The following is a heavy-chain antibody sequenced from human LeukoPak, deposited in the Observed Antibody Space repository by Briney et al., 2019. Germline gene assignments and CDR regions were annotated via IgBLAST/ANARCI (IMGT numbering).Heavy chain of an antibody. CDR1: GFIFDSYA. CDR3: ARDAHNILGYCSGGSCYFYYGMDV. D-gene: IGHD2-15*01. Sequence: GGSLRLSCSASGFIFDSYAMHWVRQAPGKGLEWVAIISSDGRNKNHIESLKGRFSISRDDSKNTVYLQMTSLRPEDTAVYYCARDAHNILGYCSGGSCYFYYGMDVWGQGTTVTVSS. J-gene: IGHJ6*02. V-gene: IGHV3-30*03. CDR2: ISSDGRNK.